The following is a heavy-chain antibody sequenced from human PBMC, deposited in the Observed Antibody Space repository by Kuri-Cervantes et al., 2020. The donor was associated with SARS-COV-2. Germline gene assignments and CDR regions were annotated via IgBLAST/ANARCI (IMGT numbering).Heavy chain of an antibody. CDR3: ATPRYCSGGSCYGLFDY. J-gene: IGHJ4*02. V-gene: IGHV1-2*02. D-gene: IGHD2-15*01. CDR2: INPNSGGT. CDR1: GYTLTGYY. Sequence: ASVKVSCKASGYTLTGYYMHWVRQAPGQGLEWMGWINPNSGGTNYAQKFQGRVTMTRDTSISTAYMELSRLRSDDTAVYYCATPRYCSGGSCYGLFDYWGQGTLVTVSS.